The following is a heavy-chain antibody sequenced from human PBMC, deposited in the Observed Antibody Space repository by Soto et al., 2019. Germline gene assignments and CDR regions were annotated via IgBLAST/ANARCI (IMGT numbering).Heavy chain of an antibody. CDR2: ISAYNGNT. Sequence: PSVKVSCKASGYTFTSYGISWVRQAPGQGLEWMGWISAYNGNTNYAQKLQGRVTMTTDTSTSTAYMELRSLRSDDTAVYYCARISDIVVVPYYYGMDVWGQGTTVTVSS. V-gene: IGHV1-18*01. J-gene: IGHJ6*02. D-gene: IGHD2-2*01. CDR1: GYTFTSYG. CDR3: ARISDIVVVPYYYGMDV.